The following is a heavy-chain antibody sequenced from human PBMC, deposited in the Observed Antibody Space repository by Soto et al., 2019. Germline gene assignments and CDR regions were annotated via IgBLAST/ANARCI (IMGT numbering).Heavy chain of an antibody. J-gene: IGHJ4*02. Sequence: SDTLSLTCTVSGGSISSYYWSWIRQPPGKGLEWIGFIYNSGSTNYNPSLKSRVTISMDTSRNQFSLILSSVTAADTAVYYCARAPYGSGTKPYYFDYWGQATLVSVS. CDR3: ARAPYGSGTKPYYFDY. CDR2: IYNSGST. V-gene: IGHV4-59*01. CDR1: GGSISSYY. D-gene: IGHD3-10*01.